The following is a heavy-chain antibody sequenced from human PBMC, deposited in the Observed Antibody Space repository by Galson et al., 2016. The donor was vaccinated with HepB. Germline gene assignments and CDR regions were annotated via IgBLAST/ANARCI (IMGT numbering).Heavy chain of an antibody. J-gene: IGHJ4*02. Sequence: LRLSCAASGFTFDDFAMHWVRLAPGKGLEWVSGISWNSGNIDYAGSVKGRFTISRDNAKNSLDLHMNSLGPEDTAFYFCAKDMGGVGITPIFDLWGQGIPVTVSS. CDR3: AKDMGGVGITPIFDL. V-gene: IGHV3-9*01. CDR1: GFTFDDFA. D-gene: IGHD3-10*01. CDR2: ISWNSGNI.